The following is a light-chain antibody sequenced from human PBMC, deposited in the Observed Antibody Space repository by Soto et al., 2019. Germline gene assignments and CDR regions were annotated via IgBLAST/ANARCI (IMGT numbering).Light chain of an antibody. Sequence: DIQLTQSPSFLSASVGDRVTITCRASQGINSYLAWYQQKPGKDPKLLISAAYTLQSGVPSRFSGSGSGTEFTLTLSRLQPEDFATYYCQQLNNYPRTFGQGTKVEIK. CDR1: QGINSY. J-gene: IGKJ1*01. V-gene: IGKV1-9*01. CDR3: QQLNNYPRT. CDR2: AAY.